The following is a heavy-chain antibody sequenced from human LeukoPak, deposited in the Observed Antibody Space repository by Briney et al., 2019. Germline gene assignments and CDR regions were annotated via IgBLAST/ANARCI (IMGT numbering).Heavy chain of an antibody. D-gene: IGHD2-8*01. Sequence: GGSLRLSCAASGFTFSSYAMTWVRQAPGKGLEWVSGISYSGGSTDYADSVKGRFTISRDNSKNTLYLQMNSLRAEDTAVYYCAKDYCTNGVCYFDYWGQGTLVTVSS. CDR1: GFTFSSYA. CDR2: ISYSGGST. V-gene: IGHV3-23*01. J-gene: IGHJ4*02. CDR3: AKDYCTNGVCYFDY.